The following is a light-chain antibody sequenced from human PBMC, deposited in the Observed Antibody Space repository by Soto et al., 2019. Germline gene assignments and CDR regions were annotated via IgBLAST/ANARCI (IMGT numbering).Light chain of an antibody. CDR1: QSLLHSNGYNY. J-gene: IGKJ2*01. CDR2: LGS. CDR3: MQSLQTPYT. V-gene: IGKV2-28*01. Sequence: DLVMTQSPLSLPVTPGEPASISCRSSQSLLHSNGYNYLDWYLQKPGQSPQLLIYLGSNLASGVPDRFSGSGSGTDFTLKISRVEAEDVGVYYCMQSLQTPYTFGQGTKLETK.